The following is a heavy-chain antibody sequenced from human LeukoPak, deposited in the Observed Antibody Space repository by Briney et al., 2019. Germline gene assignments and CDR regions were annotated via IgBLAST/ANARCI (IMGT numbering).Heavy chain of an antibody. CDR1: GIAFSSYA. J-gene: IGHJ3*02. CDR2: IKQDGSEK. D-gene: IGHD2-2*01. Sequence: GGSLRLSCAASGIAFSSYAMNWVRQAPGKGLEWVANIKQDGSEKYYLDSVKGRFTISRDNAKNSLYLQMNSLRAEDTAVYYCAKDGANQLADAFDIWGQGTMVTVSS. V-gene: IGHV3-7*01. CDR3: AKDGANQLADAFDI.